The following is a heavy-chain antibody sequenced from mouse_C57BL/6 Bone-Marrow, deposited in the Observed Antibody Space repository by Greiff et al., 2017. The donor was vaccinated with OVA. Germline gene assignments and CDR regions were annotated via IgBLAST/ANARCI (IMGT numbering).Heavy chain of an antibody. J-gene: IGHJ2*01. Sequence: VQLQQSGAELVRPGASVKLSCTASGFNIKDDYMHWVKQRPEQGLEWIGWIDPENGDTEYASKFQGKATITADTSSNTAYLQLSSLTSEDTAVYYCTTYYSNYGGYFDYWGQGTTLTVSS. V-gene: IGHV14-4*01. CDR1: GFNIKDDY. CDR3: TTYYSNYGGYFDY. CDR2: IDPENGDT. D-gene: IGHD2-5*01.